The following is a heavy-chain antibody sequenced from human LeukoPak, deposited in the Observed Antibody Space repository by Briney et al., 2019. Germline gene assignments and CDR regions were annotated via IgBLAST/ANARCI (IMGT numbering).Heavy chain of an antibody. CDR3: AAGVVAATYFDY. CDR1: GFTFSSYA. V-gene: IGHV3-23*01. J-gene: IGHJ4*02. D-gene: IGHD2-15*01. CDR2: ISGSGGST. Sequence: AGGSLRLSCAASGFTFSSYAMSWVRQAPGKGLEWVSAISGSGGSTYYADSVKGRFTISRDNSKNTLYLQMNSLRAEDTAVYYCAAGVVAATYFDYWGQGTLVTVPS.